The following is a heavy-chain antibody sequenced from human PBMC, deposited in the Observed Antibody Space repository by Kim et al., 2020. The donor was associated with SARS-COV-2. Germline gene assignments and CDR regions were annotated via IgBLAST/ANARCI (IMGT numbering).Heavy chain of an antibody. J-gene: IGHJ4*02. V-gene: IGHV3-9*01. Sequence: IGCADSVEGRFTISRDNAKNSLYLQMNSLRAEDTALYYCAKDIAAAGTHWGQGTLVTVSS. D-gene: IGHD6-13*01. CDR3: AKDIAAAGTH. CDR2: I.